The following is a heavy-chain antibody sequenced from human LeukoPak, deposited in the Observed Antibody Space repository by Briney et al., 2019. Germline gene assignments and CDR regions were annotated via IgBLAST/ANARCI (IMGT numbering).Heavy chain of an antibody. CDR1: GFTFSSYW. CDR3: ARVWAWSYDY. J-gene: IGHJ4*02. CDR2: MNSDGRST. V-gene: IGHV3-74*01. Sequence: GGSLRLFCAASGFTFSSYWMHGVRQAPGKGLVWVSRMNSDGRSTSYADSVKGRFTISRDNAKNTLYLQMNSLRAEDTAVYYCARVWAWSYDYWGQGTLVTVSS. D-gene: IGHD2-15*01.